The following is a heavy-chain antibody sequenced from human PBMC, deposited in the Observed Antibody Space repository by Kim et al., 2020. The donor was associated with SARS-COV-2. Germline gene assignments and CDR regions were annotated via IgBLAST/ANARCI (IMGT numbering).Heavy chain of an antibody. CDR3: ARVDCRGGSCYPYYFDY. CDR1: GGSISGYY. J-gene: IGHJ4*02. V-gene: IGHV4-59*01. CDR2: IHQSGRT. D-gene: IGHD2-15*01. Sequence: SETLSLTCSVSGGSISGYYWSWIRQSPGKGLEWIGYIHQSGRTNSKASLKSRLTMSLDASKSQFSLNLGSVTAADTAVYYCARVDCRGGSCYPYYFDYWGRGALVTVSS.